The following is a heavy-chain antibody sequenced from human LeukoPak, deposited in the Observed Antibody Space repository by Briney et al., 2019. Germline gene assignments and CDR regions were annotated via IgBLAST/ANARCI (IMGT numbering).Heavy chain of an antibody. D-gene: IGHD3-3*01. J-gene: IGHJ6*03. CDR2: ISAYNGNT. CDR1: GYTFTSYG. Sequence: ASVKVSCKASGYTFTSYGISWVRQAPGQGLEWMGWISAYNGNTNYAQKLQGRVTMTTDTSTSTAYMELRSLRSDDTAVYYCAREITIFGNTNTKYYYYYMDVWGKGTTVTVSS. V-gene: IGHV1-18*01. CDR3: AREITIFGNTNTKYYYYYMDV.